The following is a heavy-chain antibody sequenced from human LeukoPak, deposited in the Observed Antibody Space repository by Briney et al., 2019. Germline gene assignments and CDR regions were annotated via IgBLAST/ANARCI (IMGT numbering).Heavy chain of an antibody. V-gene: IGHV3-64D*06. CDR3: VRGTGY. CDR1: GFTYSTYV. J-gene: IGHJ4*02. CDR2: ISSNGDNT. Sequence: GGSLRLSRSVSGFTYSTYVMHWVRQAPGKGLEYVSAISSNGDNTYYADSVKGRFTISRDNSKNTLYLQMSSLRADDTAVYYCVRGTGYWGQGTLVTVSS.